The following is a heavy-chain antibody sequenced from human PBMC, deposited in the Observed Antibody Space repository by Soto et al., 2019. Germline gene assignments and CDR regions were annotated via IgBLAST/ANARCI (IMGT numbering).Heavy chain of an antibody. V-gene: IGHV3-23*01. CDR3: AKDLYPEPTYNWFDP. CDR2: ISGSGGST. J-gene: IGHJ5*02. CDR1: GFTFDDYA. D-gene: IGHD1-1*01. Sequence: GGSLRLSCAASGFTFDDYAMHWVRQAPGKGLEWVSAISGSGGSTYYADSVKGRFTISRDNSKNTLYLQMNSLRAEDTAVYYCAKDLYPEPTYNWFDPWGQGTLVTVSS.